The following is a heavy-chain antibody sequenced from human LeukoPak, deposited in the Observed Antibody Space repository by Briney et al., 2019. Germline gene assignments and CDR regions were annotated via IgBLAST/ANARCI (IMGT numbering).Heavy chain of an antibody. D-gene: IGHD2-2*01. V-gene: IGHV4-31*03. Sequence: SETLSLTCTVSGDSISSGGSYWSWTRQHPGEGLEWIGYIYYSGTTQYSPSLKSRVTISIDTSKNQFSLKLTSVTAADTAVYYCARAACSSTSCYAGYYYGMDVWGQGTTVTVSS. CDR3: ARAACSSTSCYAGYYYGMDV. J-gene: IGHJ6*02. CDR2: IYYSGTT. CDR1: GDSISSGGSY.